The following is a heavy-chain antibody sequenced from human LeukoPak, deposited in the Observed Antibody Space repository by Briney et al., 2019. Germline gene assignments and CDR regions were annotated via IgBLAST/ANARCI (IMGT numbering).Heavy chain of an antibody. CDR3: AKVGPARVRWFQFDP. J-gene: IGHJ5*02. D-gene: IGHD4-23*01. CDR2: IYYSGST. V-gene: IGHV4-30-4*01. Sequence: PSETLSLTCTVSGGSISSGDYYWSWIRQPPGKGLEWIGYIYYSGSTYYNPSLKSRFTISVGTSKNQFSLKLSSVTAADTAVYYCAKVGPARVRWFQFDPWGQGTLVTVYS. CDR1: GGSISSGDYY.